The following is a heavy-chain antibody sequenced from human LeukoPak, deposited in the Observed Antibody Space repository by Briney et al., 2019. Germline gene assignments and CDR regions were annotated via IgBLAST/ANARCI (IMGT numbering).Heavy chain of an antibody. CDR2: INPSGGTA. CDR1: GYTFTGYY. V-gene: IGHV1-46*01. Sequence: ASVTVSCKASGYTFTGYYMHWVRQAPGQGLEWMGIINPSGGTANYAQKFRGRVTMTRDMSTSTVYMELSSLRSEDTAVYYCAREAITIFAVVRTQTTYGPHRFVPWGQGTLVTVSS. CDR3: AREAITIFAVVRTQTTYGPHRFVP. D-gene: IGHD3-3*01. J-gene: IGHJ5*02.